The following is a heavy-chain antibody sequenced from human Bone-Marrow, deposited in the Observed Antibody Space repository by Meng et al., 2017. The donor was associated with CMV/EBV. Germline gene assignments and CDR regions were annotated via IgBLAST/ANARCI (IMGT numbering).Heavy chain of an antibody. CDR1: GGTFSSYT. Sequence: SVKVSCKASGGTFSSYTISWVRQAPGQGLEWMGRIIPILGIANYAQKFQGRVTITADKSTSTAYMELSSLRSEDTAVYYCARVKSVAEGVYGMDVWGQGTTVTVSS. CDR2: IIPILGIA. D-gene: IGHD6-13*01. V-gene: IGHV1-69*02. CDR3: ARVKSVAEGVYGMDV. J-gene: IGHJ6*02.